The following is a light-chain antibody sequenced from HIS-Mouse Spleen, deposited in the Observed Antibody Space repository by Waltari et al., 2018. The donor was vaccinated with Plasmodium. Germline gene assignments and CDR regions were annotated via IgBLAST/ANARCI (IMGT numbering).Light chain of an antibody. CDR2: GAS. CDR1: QSVSRSN. V-gene: IGKV3-20*01. Sequence: EIVLTQSPGTLSLSPGERATLSCRASQSVSRSNLAWYQQKPGQAPRLLLYGASSRATVIPDRISGSGSGTDFTLTISRLEPEDFAVYYCQQYGSSPYTFGQGTKLEIK. J-gene: IGKJ2*01. CDR3: QQYGSSPYT.